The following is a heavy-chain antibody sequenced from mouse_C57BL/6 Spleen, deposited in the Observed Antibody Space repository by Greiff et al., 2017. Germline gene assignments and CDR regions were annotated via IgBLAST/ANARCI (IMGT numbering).Heavy chain of an antibody. J-gene: IGHJ3*01. CDR2: IDPSDSYT. Sequence: VQLQQPGAELVRPGTSVKLSCKASGYTFTSYWMHWVKQRPGQGLEWIGVIDPSDSYTNYNQKFKGKATLTVDPSSSTAYMQLSSLTSEDSAVXYCARPYDYDETWFAYWGQGTLVTVSA. D-gene: IGHD2-4*01. V-gene: IGHV1-59*01. CDR3: ARPYDYDETWFAY. CDR1: GYTFTSYW.